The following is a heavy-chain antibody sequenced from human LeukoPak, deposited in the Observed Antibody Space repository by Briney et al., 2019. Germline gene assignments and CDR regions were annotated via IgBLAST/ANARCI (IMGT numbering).Heavy chain of an antibody. V-gene: IGHV3-23*01. CDR2: ISGSGVST. J-gene: IGHJ4*02. Sequence: GGALRLSCAASGFTFSSYAMSWVRQAPGKGLEWVSAISGSGVSTYYADSVKGRFTISRDNSKHTLYLQMNSLRAEDTAVYYCANNLGYYYGSGSYPDYWGQGTLVTVSS. CDR3: ANNLGYYYGSGSYPDY. D-gene: IGHD3-10*01. CDR1: GFTFSSYA.